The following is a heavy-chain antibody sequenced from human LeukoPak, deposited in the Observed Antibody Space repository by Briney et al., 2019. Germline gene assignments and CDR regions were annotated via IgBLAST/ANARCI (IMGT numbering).Heavy chain of an antibody. D-gene: IGHD4-17*01. Sequence: GGSLRLSCVASGFTFSDYWMDWVRQAPGKGLEWVATIKKDGSDIFYVDSVKGRFTISRDNAQNSLYLQMNSLRAEDTAVYYCVKEIYGDSTGGRFQHWGQGTLVTVSS. J-gene: IGHJ1*01. CDR1: GFTFSDYW. CDR3: VKEIYGDSTGGRFQH. V-gene: IGHV3-7*03. CDR2: IKKDGSDI.